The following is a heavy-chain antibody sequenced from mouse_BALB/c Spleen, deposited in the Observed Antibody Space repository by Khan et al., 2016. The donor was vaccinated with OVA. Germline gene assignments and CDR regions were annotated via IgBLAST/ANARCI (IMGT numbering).Heavy chain of an antibody. V-gene: IGHV3-2*02. Sequence: EVQLQESGPGLVKPSQSLSLTCTVTGYSITSDYAWNWIRQFPGNKLEWIGYISYSGRTRYNPSLKSRIPIPRDTSKNQLFLQLNSVTTEDTATYYCARSVTITTVVAADFDCWGQGTTRTVSS. CDR2: ISYSGRT. CDR3: ARSVTITTVVAADFDC. D-gene: IGHD1-1*01. CDR1: GYSITSDYA. J-gene: IGHJ2*01.